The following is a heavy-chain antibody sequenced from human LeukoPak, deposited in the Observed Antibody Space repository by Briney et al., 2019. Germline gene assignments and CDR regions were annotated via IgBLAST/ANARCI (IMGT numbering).Heavy chain of an antibody. CDR2: ISSDGSST. V-gene: IGHV3-74*01. D-gene: IGHD6-13*01. J-gene: IGHJ4*02. Sequence: RGSLRLSCAASGFTFSSYWMHWVRQAPGKGLVWVSRISSDGSSTTYADSVKGRFTISRDNAKNTLYLQMNSLRAEDTAVYYCGRGGKVEQLVLARWGQGSLVTVSS. CDR3: GRGGKVEQLVLAR. CDR1: GFTFSSYW.